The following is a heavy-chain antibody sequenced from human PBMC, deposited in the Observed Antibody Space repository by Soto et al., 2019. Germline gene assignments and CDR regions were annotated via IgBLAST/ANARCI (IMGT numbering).Heavy chain of an antibody. D-gene: IGHD2-2*02. CDR2: ISAYNGNT. CDR1: GYTFTSYG. CDR3: ARDYMRIVPAAIGFEAFDI. V-gene: IGHV1-18*01. Sequence: ASVKVSCKASGYTFTSYGISWVRQAPGQGLEWMGWISAYNGNTNYAQKLQGRVTMTTDTSTSTAYMELRSLRSDDTAVYYCARDYMRIVPAAIGFEAFDIWGQGTMVTVSS. J-gene: IGHJ3*02.